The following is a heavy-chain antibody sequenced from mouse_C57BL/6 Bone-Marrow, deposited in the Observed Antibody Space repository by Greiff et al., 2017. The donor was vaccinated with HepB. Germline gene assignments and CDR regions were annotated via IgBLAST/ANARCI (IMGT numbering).Heavy chain of an antibody. J-gene: IGHJ3*01. CDR1: GYTFTSYT. CDR3: ARSVPNWSWFAD. Sequence: VQLQQSGAELARPGASVKMSCKASGYTFTSYTMHWVKQRPGQGLEWIGYINPSSGYTKYNQKFKDKATLTADKSSSTAYMQLSSLTSEDSAVYYCARSVPNWSWFADWGQGTLVTVSA. CDR2: INPSSGYT. V-gene: IGHV1-4*01. D-gene: IGHD4-1*01.